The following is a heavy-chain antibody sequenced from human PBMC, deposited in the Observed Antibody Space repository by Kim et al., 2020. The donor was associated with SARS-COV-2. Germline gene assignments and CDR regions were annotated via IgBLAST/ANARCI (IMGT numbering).Heavy chain of an antibody. V-gene: IGHV3-30*04. CDR1: GFTFSSYA. CDR2: ISYDGSNK. D-gene: IGHD1-26*01. J-gene: IGHJ1*01. Sequence: GGSLRLSCAASGFTFSSYAMHWVRQAPGKGLEWVAVISYDGSNKYYADSVKGRFTISRDNSKNTLYPQMNSLRAEDTAVYYCARGYSGSYFSYFQHWGQGTLVTVSS. CDR3: ARGYSGSYFSYFQH.